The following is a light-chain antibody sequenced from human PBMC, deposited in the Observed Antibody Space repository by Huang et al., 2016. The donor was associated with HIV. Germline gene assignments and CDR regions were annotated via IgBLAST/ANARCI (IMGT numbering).Light chain of an antibody. Sequence: DIQMTQSPSSLSASVGDRVTITCRASQRISRYLNWYQKKQGKAPKVLIYAASSLQSGVPSRFSGSGSGTDFTLTISSLQPEDFATYYCQQSDSIPWTFGQGTKVEIK. V-gene: IGKV1-39*01. CDR1: QRISRY. CDR2: AAS. CDR3: QQSDSIPWT. J-gene: IGKJ1*01.